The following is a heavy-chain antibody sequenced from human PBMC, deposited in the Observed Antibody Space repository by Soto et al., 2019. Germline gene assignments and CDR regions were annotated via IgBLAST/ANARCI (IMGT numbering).Heavy chain of an antibody. CDR1: GGSISGYY. Sequence: TSETLSLTCTVSGGSISGYYWSWIRQPPGKGLEWIGEINHTGGTHYNPSLKSRVTMSVDTSKNQFSLRLSSVTAADTAIYYCATRITVFGLLIPPFDPWGQGTQVTVS. CDR3: ATRITVFGLLIPPFDP. J-gene: IGHJ5*02. CDR2: INHTGGT. D-gene: IGHD3-3*01. V-gene: IGHV4-34*01.